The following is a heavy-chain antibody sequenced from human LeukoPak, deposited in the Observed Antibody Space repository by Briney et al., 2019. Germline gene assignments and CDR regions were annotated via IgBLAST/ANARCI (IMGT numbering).Heavy chain of an antibody. CDR2: IYYSGST. J-gene: IGHJ4*02. D-gene: IGHD4-11*01. CDR1: GGSISSYY. CDR3: AAGVYSIYFDY. Sequence: SETLSLTCTVFGGSISSYYWSWIRQPPGKGLEWIGYIYYSGSTNYNPSLKSRVTISVDTSKNQFSLKLSSVTAAVTAVYYCAAGVYSIYFDYWGQGTLVTVSS. V-gene: IGHV4-59*01.